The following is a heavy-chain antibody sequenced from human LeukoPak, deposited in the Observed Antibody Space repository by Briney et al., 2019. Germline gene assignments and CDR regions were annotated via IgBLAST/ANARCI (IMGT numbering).Heavy chain of an antibody. CDR3: ASRTGNNSPFDY. J-gene: IGHJ4*02. Sequence: GGSLRLSCAASGFTFSSYSMNWVRQAPGKGLEWVSSISSSSTYIYYADSVKGRFTISRDNAKNSLYLQMNSLRAEDTAVYYCASRTGNNSPFDYWGQGTPVTVSS. CDR1: GFTFSSYS. D-gene: IGHD1/OR15-1a*01. CDR2: ISSSSTYI. V-gene: IGHV3-21*01.